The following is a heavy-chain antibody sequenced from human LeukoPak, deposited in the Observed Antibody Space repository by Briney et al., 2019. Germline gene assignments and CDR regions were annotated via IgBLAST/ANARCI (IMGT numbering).Heavy chain of an antibody. V-gene: IGHV3-30*02. J-gene: IGHJ4*02. CDR2: IRYDGSNK. Sequence: PGGSLRLSCAASGFTFSSYGMHWVRQAPGKGLEWVAFIRYDGSNKYYADSVKGRFTISRDNSKNTLYLQMNSLRAEDTAVYYCAKDIGLWKCYCSGGSCYSHAYWGQGTLVTVSS. CDR3: AKDIGLWKCYCSGGSCYSHAY. CDR1: GFTFSSYG. D-gene: IGHD2-15*01.